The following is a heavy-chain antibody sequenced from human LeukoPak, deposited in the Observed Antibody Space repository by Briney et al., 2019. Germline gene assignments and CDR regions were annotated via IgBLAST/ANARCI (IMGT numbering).Heavy chain of an antibody. V-gene: IGHV4-39*01. Sequence: PSETLSLTCTVSGGSISSSSYYWGWIRQPPGKGLEWIGSIYYSGSTYYNPSLKSRVTISVDTSKNQSSLKLSSVTAADTAVYYCARSTRSGWPPDYYYGMDVWGQGTTVTVSS. J-gene: IGHJ6*02. CDR2: IYYSGST. CDR1: GGSISSSSYY. CDR3: ARSTRSGWPPDYYYGMDV. D-gene: IGHD6-19*01.